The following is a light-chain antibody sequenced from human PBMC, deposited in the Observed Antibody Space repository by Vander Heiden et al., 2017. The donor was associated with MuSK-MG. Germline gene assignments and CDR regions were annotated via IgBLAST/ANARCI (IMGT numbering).Light chain of an antibody. CDR3: QVWDSDSDHPV. Sequence: SYVLTQPPSVSVAPGETARLTCWGDNIGGKSVHWYQQKPGQAPVLVIYYDNERPSGIPGRFSGSNSGDTATLTISRVDAGDEADYYCQVWDSDSDHPVFGAGTKVTAL. CDR2: YDN. J-gene: IGLJ1*01. V-gene: IGLV3-21*04. CDR1: NIGGKS.